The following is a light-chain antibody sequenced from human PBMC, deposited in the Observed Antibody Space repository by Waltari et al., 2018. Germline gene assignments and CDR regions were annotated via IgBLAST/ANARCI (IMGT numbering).Light chain of an antibody. V-gene: IGKV1-39*01. J-gene: IGKJ1*01. CDR3: QQSYSSPWT. CDR2: TAS. CDR1: QSISTY. Sequence: DIQMTQSPSSLSASIGDRVTITCRASQSISTYLNWYRQKPGNAPKLLIFTASNLQSGVPSRFSGSGIGTDFTLTISSLQPEDFATFYCQQSYSSPWTFGQGTKVEIK.